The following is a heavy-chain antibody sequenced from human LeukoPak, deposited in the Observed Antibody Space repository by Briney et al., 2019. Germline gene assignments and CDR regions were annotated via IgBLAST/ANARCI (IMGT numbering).Heavy chain of an antibody. J-gene: IGHJ6*03. D-gene: IGHD6-13*01. CDR3: ARDAAVQQLGYYYYMDV. CDR1: GFTFSNYW. Sequence: GGSLRHPCAASGFTFSNYWMSWVRQAPGKGLEWVANIKQDGSENYYVDSVKGRFTISRDNAKNSLYLQMNSLRAEDTAVYYCARDAAVQQLGYYYYMDVWGKGTTVTVSS. CDR2: IKQDGSEN. V-gene: IGHV3-7*01.